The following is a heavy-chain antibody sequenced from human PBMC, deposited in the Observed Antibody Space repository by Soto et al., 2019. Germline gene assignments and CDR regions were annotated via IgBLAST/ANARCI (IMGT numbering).Heavy chain of an antibody. CDR2: IYYDGST. D-gene: IGHD1-1*01. J-gene: IGHJ5*02. V-gene: IGHV4-59*01. Sequence: QVQLQESGPGLVKPSETLSLTCTVFGGSTTNYYWSWIRQPPGKGLEWIGYIYYDGSTNYNPSLRCRVTMSLDTSETQFSLNLSSVTAADTAVYFCARDSIPGSSGMTGWFGPWGQGILVTVSS. CDR1: GGSTTNYY. CDR3: ARDSIPGSSGMTGWFGP.